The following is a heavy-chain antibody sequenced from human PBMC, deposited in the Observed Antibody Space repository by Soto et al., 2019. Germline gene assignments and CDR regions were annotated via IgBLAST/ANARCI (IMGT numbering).Heavy chain of an antibody. D-gene: IGHD6-6*01. V-gene: IGHV3-21*01. J-gene: IGHJ6*02. Sequence: EVQLVESGGGLVKPGGSLRLSCAASGFTFSSYSMNWVRQAPGKGLEWVSSITSSSFSINYADSVKGRFSISRDNAQNSLPLQMHHLRAEDTAVYYSARNESSNIYGMDVWGQGTTVTVSS. CDR3: ARNESSNIYGMDV. CDR1: GFTFSSYS. CDR2: ITSSSFSI.